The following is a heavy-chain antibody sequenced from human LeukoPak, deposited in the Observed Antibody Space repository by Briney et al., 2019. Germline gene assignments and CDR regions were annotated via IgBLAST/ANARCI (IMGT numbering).Heavy chain of an antibody. CDR1: GGSISSYY. CDR2: IYYSGST. J-gene: IGHJ6*02. Sequence: SETLSLTCTVSGGSISSYYWSWIRQPPGKGLEWIGYIYYSGSTNYNPSLKSRVTISVDTSKNQFSLKLSSVTAADTAVYYCARNINYYYYYGMDAWGQGTTVTVSS. CDR3: ARNINYYYYYGMDA. V-gene: IGHV4-59*08. D-gene: IGHD1-7*01.